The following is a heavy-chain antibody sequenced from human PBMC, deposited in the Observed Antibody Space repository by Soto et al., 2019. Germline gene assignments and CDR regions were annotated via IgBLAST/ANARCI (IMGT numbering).Heavy chain of an antibody. D-gene: IGHD3-22*01. CDR2: MNPNSGNT. V-gene: IGHV1-8*01. Sequence: QVQLVQSGAEVKKPGASVKVSCKASGYTFTSYDINWVRQATGQGLEWMGWMNPNSGNTGYAQKFQGRVTMTRNTSISRAYMEMRSLRSEGTVVYYCTRVEYYYDSGGYYLSFDYWGRGTLVTVSS. CDR3: TRVEYYYDSGGYYLSFDY. J-gene: IGHJ4*02. CDR1: GYTFTSYD.